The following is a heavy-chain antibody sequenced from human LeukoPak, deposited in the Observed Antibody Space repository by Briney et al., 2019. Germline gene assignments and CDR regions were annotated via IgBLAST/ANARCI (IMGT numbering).Heavy chain of an antibody. Sequence: ASVKVSCKASGYTFTSYYMHWVRQAPGQGLEWMGIINPSGGSTSYAQKFQGRVTMTRDMSTSTVYMELSSLRSEDTAVYYCAREASGVAAAGSADYWGQGTLVTVSS. V-gene: IGHV1-46*01. D-gene: IGHD6-13*01. CDR3: AREASGVAAAGSADY. J-gene: IGHJ4*02. CDR2: INPSGGST. CDR1: GYTFTSYY.